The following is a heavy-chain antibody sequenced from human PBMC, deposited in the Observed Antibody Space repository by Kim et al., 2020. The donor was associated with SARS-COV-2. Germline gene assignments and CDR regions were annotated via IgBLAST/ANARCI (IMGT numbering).Heavy chain of an antibody. V-gene: IGHV3-7*01. J-gene: IGHJ3*02. D-gene: IGHD6-19*01. CDR3: ASHGGWAFDI. CDR1: GFIFSSYW. CDR2: IKQDGSEK. Sequence: GGSLRLSCADSGFIFSSYWMSWVRQAPGKGLEWVAGIKQDGSEKYYVGSVKGRFTISRDNAKNSLYLQMNSLRAEDTAAYYCASHGGWAFDIWCQGTMVTVSS.